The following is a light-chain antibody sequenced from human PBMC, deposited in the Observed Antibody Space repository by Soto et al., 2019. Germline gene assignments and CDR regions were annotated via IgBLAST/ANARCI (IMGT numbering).Light chain of an antibody. CDR3: QQYGSSPWT. CDR2: GAS. J-gene: IGKJ1*01. Sequence: EIVFTQSPGTLSLSPGERPTLSCRASQSVSSNYLAWYQQKPGQAPRPLIYGASSRATGIPDRFSGSGAGTDFTLTISRLESEDFAVYYCQQYGSSPWTFGQGTKVDIK. CDR1: QSVSSNY. V-gene: IGKV3-20*01.